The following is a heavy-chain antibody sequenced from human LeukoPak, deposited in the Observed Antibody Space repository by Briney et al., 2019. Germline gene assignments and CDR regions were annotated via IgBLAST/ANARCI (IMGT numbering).Heavy chain of an antibody. Sequence: SETLSLTCTVSGGSISSSSYYWGWIRQPPGKGLEWIGSIYYSGSTYYNPSLKSRVTISVDTSKNQFSLKLSSVTAADTAVYYCARMKKEEWFHYYWGQGTLVTVSS. D-gene: IGHD3-3*01. CDR2: IYYSGST. CDR1: GGSISSSSYY. CDR3: ARMKKEEWFHYY. J-gene: IGHJ4*02. V-gene: IGHV4-39*07.